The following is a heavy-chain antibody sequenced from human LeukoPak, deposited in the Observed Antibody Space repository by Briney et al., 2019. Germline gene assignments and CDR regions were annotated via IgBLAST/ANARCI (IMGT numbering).Heavy chain of an antibody. Sequence: SVKVSCKASGGTFSSYAISWVRQAPGQGLEWMGGIIPIFGTANYAQKFQGRVTITADESTSTAYMELSRLRCEETAVYYCAGGYSSSWYQGTADYWGQGTLVTVSS. CDR2: IIPIFGTA. V-gene: IGHV1-69*13. J-gene: IGHJ4*02. D-gene: IGHD6-13*01. CDR3: AGGYSSSWYQGTADY. CDR1: GGTFSSYA.